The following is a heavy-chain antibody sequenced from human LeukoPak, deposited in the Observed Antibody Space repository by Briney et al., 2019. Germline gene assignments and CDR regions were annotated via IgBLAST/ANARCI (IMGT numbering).Heavy chain of an antibody. J-gene: IGHJ4*02. D-gene: IGHD1-26*01. CDR2: ISGSGGST. V-gene: IGHV3-23*01. Sequence: GGSLRLSCAAPGFTFSSYAMSWVRQAPGKGLEWVSAISGSGGSTYYADSVKGRFTISRDNSKNTLYLQMNSLRAEDTAVYYCAKRSLVGATTGYFDYWGQGTLVTVSS. CDR3: AKRSLVGATTGYFDY. CDR1: GFTFSSYA.